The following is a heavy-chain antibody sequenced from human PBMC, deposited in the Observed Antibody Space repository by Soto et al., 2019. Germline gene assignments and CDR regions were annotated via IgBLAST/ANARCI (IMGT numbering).Heavy chain of an antibody. CDR1: GFTFSEYD. CDR3: ARTDTGGTYFEF. CDR2: ISYHGTKT. D-gene: IGHD3-16*01. J-gene: IGHJ4*02. V-gene: IGHV3-33*08. Sequence: QVQLVESGGGVVQPGMSLRLSCADSGFTFSEYDMHWVRQAPGKGLEWVALISYHGTKTDYADSVKGRFTISRDNFKKTVSLQMESLRAEDSAVYFCARTDTGGTYFEFWGRGTLVTVSS.